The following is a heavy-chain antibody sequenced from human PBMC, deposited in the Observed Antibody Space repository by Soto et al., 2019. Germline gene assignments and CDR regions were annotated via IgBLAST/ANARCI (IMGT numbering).Heavy chain of an antibody. Sequence: GGSRRLSCAASGFTFSSYWMSWVRQAPGKGLEWVANIKQDGSEKYYVDSVKGRFTISRDNAKNSLYLQMNSLRAEDTAVYYCASHLDCSGGSCYSWGPRYWGQGTLVTVSS. CDR2: IKQDGSEK. CDR3: ASHLDCSGGSCYSWGPRY. V-gene: IGHV3-7*01. CDR1: GFTFSSYW. D-gene: IGHD2-15*01. J-gene: IGHJ4*02.